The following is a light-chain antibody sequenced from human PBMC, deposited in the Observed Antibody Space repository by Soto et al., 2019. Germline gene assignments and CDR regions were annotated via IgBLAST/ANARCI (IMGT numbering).Light chain of an antibody. V-gene: IGKV1-8*01. Sequence: AIRMTQSPSSFSSSTGDRATITCRASQGISSYLAGYQQKPGKAPKLLIYAASTLQRGVPSRFSGSGSGTDITLTISCLQTEDVANYYCPKYYSYPAVGPGPKVEIK. CDR1: QGISSY. CDR3: PKYYSYPA. J-gene: IGKJ3*01. CDR2: AAS.